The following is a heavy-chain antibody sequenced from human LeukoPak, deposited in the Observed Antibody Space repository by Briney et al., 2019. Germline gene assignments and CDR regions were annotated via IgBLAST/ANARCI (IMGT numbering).Heavy chain of an antibody. CDR1: VYTSTNYG. CDR3: ASALYSSGGWFDP. Sequence: ASVKVSRKASVYTSTNYGLTWVRQPPPQALERMGWISAHNGNTNYAQKLQGRVTMTTDTSTSTAYMELRSLRSDDTAVYYCASALYSSGGWFDPWGQGTLVTVSS. CDR2: ISAHNGNT. J-gene: IGHJ5*02. V-gene: IGHV1-18*01. D-gene: IGHD6-19*01.